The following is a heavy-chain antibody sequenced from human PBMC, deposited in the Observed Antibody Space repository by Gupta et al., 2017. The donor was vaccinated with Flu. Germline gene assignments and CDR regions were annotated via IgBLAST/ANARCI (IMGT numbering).Heavy chain of an antibody. CDR2: FNPRSGGT. CDR3: ARVGYCSTTNCYEPFDS. Sequence: SHWVRQAPGQWLEWMGRFNPRSGGTKYGQIFHYMVTMTGDTSVSTAYMEMNSLKSDDTAIYYCARVGYCSTTNCYEPFDSWGQGTQVTVSS. D-gene: IGHD2-2*03. V-gene: IGHV1-2*06. J-gene: IGHJ4*02.